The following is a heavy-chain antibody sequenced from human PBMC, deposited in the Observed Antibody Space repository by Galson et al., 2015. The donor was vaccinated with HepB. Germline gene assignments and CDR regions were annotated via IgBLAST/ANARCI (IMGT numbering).Heavy chain of an antibody. J-gene: IGHJ4*02. CDR1: GFTFSSYA. Sequence: SLRLSCAASGFTFSSYAMSWVRQAPGKGLEWVSAISGSGGSTYYADSVKGRFTISRDNSKNTLYLHMNSLRAEDTAVYYCAKVGNSSSPALDYWGQGTLVTVSS. V-gene: IGHV3-23*01. CDR2: ISGSGGST. CDR3: AKVGNSSSPALDY. D-gene: IGHD6-6*01.